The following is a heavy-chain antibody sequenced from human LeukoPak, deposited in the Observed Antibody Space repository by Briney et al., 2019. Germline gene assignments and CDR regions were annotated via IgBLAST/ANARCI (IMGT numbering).Heavy chain of an antibody. J-gene: IGHJ5*02. V-gene: IGHV1-46*01. CDR3: ARKWSSRDWFDP. D-gene: IGHD2-8*01. CDR2: INPRGDAT. CDR1: GYXFTTYS. Sequence: ASVKVSCKTSGYXFTTYSTHWVRQAPGQGLEWMGVINPRGDATIYAQKFEGRVTMTSDTSTTTVYMELSSLTSEDTGLYYCARKWSSRDWFDPWGQGTLVTVSS.